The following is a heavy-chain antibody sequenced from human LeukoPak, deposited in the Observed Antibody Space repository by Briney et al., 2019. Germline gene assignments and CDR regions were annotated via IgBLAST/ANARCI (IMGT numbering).Heavy chain of an antibody. D-gene: IGHD6-19*01. Sequence: GGSLRLSCVASGFSFSNYWMSWVRQAPGKGLEWVANIKQDGSEEFYVDSVKGRFTISRDNAKNSLFLQMNSLGAEDTAAYYCASRSYSNGWSPFDYWGQGTLVTVSA. CDR1: GFSFSNYW. CDR2: IKQDGSEE. V-gene: IGHV3-7*01. J-gene: IGHJ4*02. CDR3: ASRSYSNGWSPFDY.